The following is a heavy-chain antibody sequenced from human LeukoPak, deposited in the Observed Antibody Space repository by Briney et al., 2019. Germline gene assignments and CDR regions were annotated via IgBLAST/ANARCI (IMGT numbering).Heavy chain of an antibody. Sequence: PGRSLRLSCAASGSTFDDYAMHWVRQAPGKGLEWVSGISWNSGSIGYADSVKGRFTISRDNAKNSLYLQMNSLRAEDTALYYCAKDYGGNSGVVDYWGQGTLVTVSS. D-gene: IGHD4-23*01. CDR1: GSTFDDYA. CDR3: AKDYGGNSGVVDY. V-gene: IGHV3-9*01. CDR2: ISWNSGSI. J-gene: IGHJ4*02.